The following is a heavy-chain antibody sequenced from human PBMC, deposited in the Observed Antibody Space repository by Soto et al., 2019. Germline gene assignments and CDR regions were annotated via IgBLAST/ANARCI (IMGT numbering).Heavy chain of an antibody. CDR1: GGTFSSYA. D-gene: IGHD1-7*01. V-gene: IGHV1-69*01. CDR2: IIPIFGTA. Sequence: QVQLVQSGAEVKKPGSSVKVSCKASGGTFSSYAISWVRQAPGQGLEWMGGIIPIFGTANYAQKFQGRVTITADESTSTAYMELSSLRSEDTAVYYCARLSTGITGTTADDGMDVWGQGTTVTVSS. CDR3: ARLSTGITGTTADDGMDV. J-gene: IGHJ6*02.